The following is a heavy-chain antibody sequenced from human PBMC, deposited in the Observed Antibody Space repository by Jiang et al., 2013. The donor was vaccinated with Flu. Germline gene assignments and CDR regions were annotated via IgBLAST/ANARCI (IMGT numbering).Heavy chain of an antibody. CDR1: GYSITSNA. CDR2: INTNTGNP. Sequence: SVMVSCKASGYSITSNAMEWVRQAPGQGLEWMGWINTNTGNPTYAQGFTGRFVLSVDTSVNTAYLQIYSLKAEDTAVYYCARGGAVANIHYFDYWGQGTLVTVSS. J-gene: IGHJ4*02. D-gene: IGHD6-19*01. CDR3: ARGGAVANIHYFDY. V-gene: IGHV7-4-1*01.